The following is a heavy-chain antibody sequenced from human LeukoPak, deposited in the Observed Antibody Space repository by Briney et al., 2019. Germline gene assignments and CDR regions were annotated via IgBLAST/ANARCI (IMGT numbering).Heavy chain of an antibody. CDR3: ARGSGYSSSWYGDYFDS. J-gene: IGHJ4*02. D-gene: IGHD6-13*01. Sequence: SETLSLTCTVSGGSISSYYWSWIRQPAGKGLEWIGRIYTSGSTNYNPSLKSRVTMPVDTSKNQFSLKLSSVTAADTAVYYCARGSGYSSSWYGDYFDSWGQGTLVTVSS. CDR2: IYTSGST. CDR1: GGSISSYY. V-gene: IGHV4-4*07.